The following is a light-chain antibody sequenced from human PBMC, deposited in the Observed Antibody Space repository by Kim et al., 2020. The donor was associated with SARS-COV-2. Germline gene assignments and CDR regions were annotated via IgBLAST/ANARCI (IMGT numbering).Light chain of an antibody. V-gene: IGKV3-20*01. CDR3: QQYGSSQLT. CDR2: GAS. J-gene: IGKJ1*01. Sequence: SPGDRAPRSCTARLSVSASSLAWCHQKPGPTPRLLICGASSRATGIPDRFSGSGSATDFTLTISRLEPEDFAVYYCQQYGSSQLTFGQGTKVDIK. CDR1: LSVSASS.